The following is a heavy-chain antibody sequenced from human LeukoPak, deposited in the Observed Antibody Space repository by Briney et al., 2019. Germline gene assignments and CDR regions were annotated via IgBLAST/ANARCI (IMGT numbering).Heavy chain of an antibody. D-gene: IGHD2-2*01. V-gene: IGHV4-34*01. Sequence: SETLSLICAVYGGSFRGYYWRWIPQPPGKGLECIGEINHSGSTNYNPSLKSRVTISVDTSKNQFSLKLSSVAAADTAVYYCARAGDCSSTSCYPTADFDYWGQGTLVTVSS. CDR3: ARAGDCSSTSCYPTADFDY. J-gene: IGHJ4*02. CDR1: GGSFRGYY. CDR2: INHSGST.